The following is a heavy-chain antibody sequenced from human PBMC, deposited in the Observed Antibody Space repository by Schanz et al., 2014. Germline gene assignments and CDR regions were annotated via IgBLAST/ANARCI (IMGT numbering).Heavy chain of an antibody. CDR1: GFTFTNYA. Sequence: EVHLLESGGGLVQPGGSLRLSCAASGFTFTNYAMSWVRQAPGKGPEYVSYISRGGTTTYHSDSVKGRFTISRDSAENSLYLQMNSLRAEDTAVYYCVRVSFADPRLYRGMDRDIDYWGQGTLVTVSA. V-gene: IGHV3-48*04. D-gene: IGHD5-18*01. CDR3: VRVSFADPRLYRGMDRDIDY. J-gene: IGHJ4*02. CDR2: ISRGGTTT.